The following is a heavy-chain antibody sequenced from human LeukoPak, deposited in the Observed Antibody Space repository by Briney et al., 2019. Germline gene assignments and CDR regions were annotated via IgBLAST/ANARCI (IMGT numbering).Heavy chain of an antibody. J-gene: IGHJ6*02. CDR1: GFTFSSYG. CDR2: IWYDGSNK. Sequence: PGGSLRLSCAASGFTFSSYGMHWVRQAPGKGLEWVAVIWYDGSNKYYADSVKGRFTISRDNSKNTLYLQMNSLRAEDTAVYYCARGGDYYGSGSYYEHPYYYYYYGMDVWGQGTTVTVSS. D-gene: IGHD3-10*01. CDR3: ARGGDYYGSGSYYEHPYYYYYYGMDV. V-gene: IGHV3-33*01.